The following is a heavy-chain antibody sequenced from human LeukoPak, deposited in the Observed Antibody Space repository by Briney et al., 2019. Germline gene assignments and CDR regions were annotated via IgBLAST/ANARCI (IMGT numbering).Heavy chain of an antibody. CDR2: IYYSGST. CDR1: GGSISSGGYY. CDR3: ARARYYDSSGGAFDI. Sequence: SETLSLTCTVSGGSISSGGYYWSWIRQHPGKGLEWIGYIYYSGSTYYNPSLKGRVTISVDTSKNQFSLKLSSVTAADTAVYYCARARYYDSSGGAFDIWGQGTMVTVSS. D-gene: IGHD3-22*01. J-gene: IGHJ3*02. V-gene: IGHV4-31*03.